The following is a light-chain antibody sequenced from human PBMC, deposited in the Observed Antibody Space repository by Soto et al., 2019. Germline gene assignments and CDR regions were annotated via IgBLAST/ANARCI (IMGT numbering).Light chain of an antibody. V-gene: IGKV3-20*01. Sequence: EIVLRQSPGTLSLSPGERATLXXRASQSVSSSYLAWYQQKPGQAPRLXXYGASSRATGIPDRFSGSGSGTDFTLTISRLEPEDFAVYYCQQYGSSPPITFGQGTRLEIK. CDR3: QQYGSSPPIT. CDR2: GAS. J-gene: IGKJ5*01. CDR1: QSVSSSY.